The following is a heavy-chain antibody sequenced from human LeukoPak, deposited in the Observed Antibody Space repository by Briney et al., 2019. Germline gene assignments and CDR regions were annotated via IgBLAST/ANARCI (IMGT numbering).Heavy chain of an antibody. CDR3: ASTRCTGTSCYLPILD. V-gene: IGHV3-23*01. J-gene: IGHJ4*02. CDR2: ISSSGSGGST. D-gene: IGHD2-2*01. Sequence: GGSLRLSCAASGLTFSSYAMSWVRQAPGKGLEWVSAISSSGSGGSTYYADSVKGRFTISRDNSKNTLYLQMNSLRAEDTAVYYCASTRCTGTSCYLPILDWGQGILVTVSS. CDR1: GLTFSSYA.